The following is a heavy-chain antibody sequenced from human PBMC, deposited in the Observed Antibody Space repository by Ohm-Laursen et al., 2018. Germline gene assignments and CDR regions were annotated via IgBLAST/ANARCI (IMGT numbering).Heavy chain of an antibody. CDR1: GGSISSYY. J-gene: IGHJ5*02. CDR3: ASWNYEGNWFDP. V-gene: IGHV4-59*01. D-gene: IGHD1-7*01. Sequence: SETLSLTCTVSGGSISSYYWSWIRQPPGKGLEWIGYIYYSGSTNYNPSLQSRVTISVDTSKNQVSLNLSSVTAADTAVYYCASWNYEGNWFDPWGQGTLVTVSS. CDR2: IYYSGST.